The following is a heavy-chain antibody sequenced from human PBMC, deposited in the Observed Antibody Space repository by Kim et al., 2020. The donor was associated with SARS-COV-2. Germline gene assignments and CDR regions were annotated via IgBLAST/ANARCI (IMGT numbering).Heavy chain of an antibody. CDR1: GYSFTSYW. D-gene: IGHD5-12*01. CDR2: IYPGDSDT. J-gene: IGHJ4*02. V-gene: IGHV5-51*01. Sequence: GESLKISCKGSGYSFTSYWIGWVRQMPGKGLEWMGIIYPGDSDTRYSPSFQGQVTISADKSISTAYLQWSSLKASDTAMYYCARRGYSGYDFFAIDYWGQGTLVTVSS. CDR3: ARRGYSGYDFFAIDY.